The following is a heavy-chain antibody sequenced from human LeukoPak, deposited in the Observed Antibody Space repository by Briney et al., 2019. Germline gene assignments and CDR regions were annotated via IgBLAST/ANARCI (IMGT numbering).Heavy chain of an antibody. V-gene: IGHV3-23*01. CDR1: GLTFSSYA. CDR2: ISSSGGST. J-gene: IGHJ4*02. D-gene: IGHD5-12*01. Sequence: TGGSLRLSCVASGLTFSSYAMSWVRQAPGKGLEWVSAISSSGGSTYYADSVKGRFTISRDNSKNTLYLQMNSLRAEDTAVYYCAKKARESGPLDYWGQGTLVTVSS. CDR3: AKKARESGPLDY.